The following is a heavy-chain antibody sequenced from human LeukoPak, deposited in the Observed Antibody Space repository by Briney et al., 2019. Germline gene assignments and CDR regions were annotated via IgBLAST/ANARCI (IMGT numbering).Heavy chain of an antibody. J-gene: IGHJ5*02. D-gene: IGHD3-22*01. CDR3: ARTEEKYYYDSSGYYKNFNWFDP. Sequence: SETLSLTCTVSGYSISSGYYWGWIRQPPGKGLEWIGSIYHSGSTYYNPSLKSRVTISVDTSKNQFSLKLSSVTAADTAVYYCARTEEKYYYDSSGYYKNFNWFDPWGQGTLVTVSS. CDR1: GYSISSGYY. CDR2: IYHSGST. V-gene: IGHV4-38-2*02.